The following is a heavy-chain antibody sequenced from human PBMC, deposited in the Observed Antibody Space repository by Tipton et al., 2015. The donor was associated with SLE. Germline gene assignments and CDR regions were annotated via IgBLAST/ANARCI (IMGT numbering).Heavy chain of an antibody. CDR3: ARVYPQSPDGAFDI. D-gene: IGHD5-24*01. V-gene: IGHV4-4*08. CDR2: IYTSGST. J-gene: IGHJ3*02. CDR1: GGSISSYY. Sequence: TLSLTCTVSGGSISSYYWSWIRQPPGKGLEWIGYIYTSGSTNCNPSLKSRVTISVDTSKNQFSLKLSSVTAADTAVYYCARVYPQSPDGAFDIWGQGTMVTVSS.